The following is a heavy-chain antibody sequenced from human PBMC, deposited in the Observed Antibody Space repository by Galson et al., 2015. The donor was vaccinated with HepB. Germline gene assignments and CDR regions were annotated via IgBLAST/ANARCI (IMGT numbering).Heavy chain of an antibody. Sequence: SLRLSCAASGFTFSSSWMSWVRQAPGKGLEWVANINQDGSEKYYMDSVKGRFTISRDNSKNTLYLQMNSLRAEDTAVYYCAKFGGTIVIGRGGLDYWGQGTLVTVSP. V-gene: IGHV3-7*03. CDR3: AKFGGTIVIGRGGLDY. J-gene: IGHJ4*02. CDR2: INQDGSEK. D-gene: IGHD3-16*02. CDR1: GFTFSSSW.